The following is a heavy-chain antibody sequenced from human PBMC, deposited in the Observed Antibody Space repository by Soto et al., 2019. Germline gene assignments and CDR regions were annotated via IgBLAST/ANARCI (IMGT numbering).Heavy chain of an antibody. Sequence: GESLKISCKGSGYSFNNNWIGWLRQMPGKGLEWMGIIHPGDSDSRYSPSFQGQVTMSVDKSINTAYLQWSSLKASDTAMYYCARRDSSGFPDYWGQGTLVTVSS. D-gene: IGHD3-22*01. J-gene: IGHJ4*02. V-gene: IGHV5-51*01. CDR3: ARRDSSGFPDY. CDR2: IHPGDSDS. CDR1: GYSFNNNW.